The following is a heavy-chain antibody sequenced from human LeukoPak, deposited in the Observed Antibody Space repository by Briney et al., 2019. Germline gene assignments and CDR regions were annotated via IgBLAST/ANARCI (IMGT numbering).Heavy chain of an antibody. Sequence: GGSLRLSCAASGFTFSGYWMSWVRQTPGKGLEWVANIKQVGSEKYYVDSVKGRFTISRDNPKNSLYLQMNSLRAEDTAVYYCAKDGAVGATMNYFDYWGQGTLVTVSS. D-gene: IGHD1-26*01. V-gene: IGHV3-7*03. CDR3: AKDGAVGATMNYFDY. CDR1: GFTFSGYW. J-gene: IGHJ4*02. CDR2: IKQVGSEK.